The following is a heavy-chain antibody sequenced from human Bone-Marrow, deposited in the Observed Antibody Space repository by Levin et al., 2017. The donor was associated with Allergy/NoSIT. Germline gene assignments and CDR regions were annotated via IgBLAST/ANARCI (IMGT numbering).Heavy chain of an antibody. CDR3: ARAGEGYSGYVDGFDV. J-gene: IGHJ3*01. CDR2: LFYSGST. D-gene: IGHD5-12*01. CDR1: GGFIRSNY. V-gene: IGHV4-59*01. Sequence: SQTLSLTCTVPGGFIRSNYWSWIRQSPGKGLEWLGFLFYSGSTLYNPSLRSRLAMSVDTSKNQLSLELSSVTAADTAVYYCARAGEGYSGYVDGFDVWGQGTVVTVSS.